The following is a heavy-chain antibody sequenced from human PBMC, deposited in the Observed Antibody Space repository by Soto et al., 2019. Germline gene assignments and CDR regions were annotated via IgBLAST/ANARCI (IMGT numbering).Heavy chain of an antibody. Sequence: QVQLVESGGGVVQPGRSLRLSCAASGFTFSSYAMHWVRQAPGKGLEWVAVISYDGSNKYYADSVKGRFTISRDNSKNTLYLQMNSLRAEDTAVYYCARDLAAAGSPDPTDYSGMDVWGQGTTVTVSS. CDR2: ISYDGSNK. V-gene: IGHV3-30-3*01. CDR1: GFTFSSYA. CDR3: ARDLAAAGSPDPTDYSGMDV. D-gene: IGHD6-13*01. J-gene: IGHJ6*02.